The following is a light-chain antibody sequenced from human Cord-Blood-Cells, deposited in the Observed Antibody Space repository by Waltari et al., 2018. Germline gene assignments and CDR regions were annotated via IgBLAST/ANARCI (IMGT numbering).Light chain of an antibody. V-gene: IGLV2-14*01. CDR1: SSDVGGYNY. J-gene: IGLJ3*02. CDR2: DVS. CDR3: SSYTSSSTWV. Sequence: QSALTQPASVSGSPGQSITISCTGTSSDVGGYNYVSWYQQHPGKAPKLMIYDVSTRPSGVSNRFSGSKSGNMASLTISGLQAEDEADYYCSSYTSSSTWVFGGGTKLTVL.